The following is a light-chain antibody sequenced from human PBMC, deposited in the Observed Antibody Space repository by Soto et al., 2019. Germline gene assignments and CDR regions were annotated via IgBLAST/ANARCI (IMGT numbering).Light chain of an antibody. V-gene: IGKV3-15*01. Sequence: EIVMTQSPATLSVSRGERATLSCRASQSVNSYLAWYRQKPGQAPRLLISDASTRATGVPARFSGSGSGTEFTLTISSLQSEDSGIYYCQQSNFWPPLTFGGGTKVEIK. CDR2: DAS. CDR1: QSVNSY. J-gene: IGKJ4*01. CDR3: QQSNFWPPLT.